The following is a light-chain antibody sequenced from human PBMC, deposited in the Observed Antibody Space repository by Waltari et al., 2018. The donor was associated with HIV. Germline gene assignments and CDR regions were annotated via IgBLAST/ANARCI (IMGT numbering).Light chain of an antibody. CDR3: QSAATSGTSVV. Sequence: SSDLTQAPSVSVSPGQTASISCSGHELANQYVHWYQEKAGQAPVLVIFRDSERPLGIPDRISGSRSGILATLTISGVLAEDEADYYCQSAATSGTSVVFGGGTKLTVL. J-gene: IGLJ2*01. V-gene: IGLV3-25*03. CDR1: ELANQY. CDR2: RDS.